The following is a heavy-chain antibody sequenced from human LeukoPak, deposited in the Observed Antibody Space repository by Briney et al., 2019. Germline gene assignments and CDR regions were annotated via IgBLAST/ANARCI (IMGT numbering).Heavy chain of an antibody. D-gene: IGHD4-17*01. Sequence: ASVKVSCKASGYTFTSYGISWVRQAPGRGLEWMGWISAYNGNTNYAQKLQGRVTMTTDTSTSTAYMELRSLRSDDTAVYYCAREYYGDYGRTDIDYWGQGTLVTVSS. CDR2: ISAYNGNT. V-gene: IGHV1-18*01. CDR3: AREYYGDYGRTDIDY. J-gene: IGHJ4*02. CDR1: GYTFTSYG.